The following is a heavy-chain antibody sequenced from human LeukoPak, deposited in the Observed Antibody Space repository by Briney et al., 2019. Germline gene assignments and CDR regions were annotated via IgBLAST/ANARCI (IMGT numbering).Heavy chain of an antibody. CDR2: IKSKTDGGTT. CDR3: TTGIDDSSGYFDY. D-gene: IGHD3-22*01. V-gene: IGHV3-15*01. J-gene: IGHJ4*02. Sequence: GGSLRLSCAASGFTFSNAWMSWVRQAPGRGLEWVGRIKSKTDGGTTDYAAPVKGRFTISRDDSKNTLYLQMNSLKTEDTAVYYCTTGIDDSSGYFDYWGQGTLVTVSS. CDR1: GFTFSNAW.